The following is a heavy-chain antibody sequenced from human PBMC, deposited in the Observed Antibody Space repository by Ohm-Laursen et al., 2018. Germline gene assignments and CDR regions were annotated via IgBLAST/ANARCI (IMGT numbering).Heavy chain of an antibody. CDR3: ASWNYEGNWFDP. CDR1: GYTFSDYY. CDR2: INPNSGGT. J-gene: IGHJ5*02. D-gene: IGHD1-7*01. Sequence: ASVKVSCKASGYTFSDYYMHWVRQAPGQGLEWMGWINPNSGGTNYAQKFQGRVTMTRDTSISTAYMELSRLRSDDTAVYYCASWNYEGNWFDPWGQGTLVTVSS. V-gene: IGHV1-2*02.